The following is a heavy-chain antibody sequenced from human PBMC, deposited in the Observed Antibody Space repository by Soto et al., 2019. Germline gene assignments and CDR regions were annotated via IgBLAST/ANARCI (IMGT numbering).Heavy chain of an antibody. V-gene: IGHV3-48*03. D-gene: IGHD1-20*01. CDR3: ARDIDNRDYYYGLDV. CDR2: ISNSGNTI. J-gene: IGHJ6*02. Sequence: VNPTETLTLTCTVSGFVFKNYEMNWVRQAPGKGLEWISYISNSGNTIYVADSMRGRFTISRDNAKNSLFLQMNSLRADDTAVYYCARDIDNRDYYYGLDVWGQGTTVTVSS. CDR1: GFVFKNYE.